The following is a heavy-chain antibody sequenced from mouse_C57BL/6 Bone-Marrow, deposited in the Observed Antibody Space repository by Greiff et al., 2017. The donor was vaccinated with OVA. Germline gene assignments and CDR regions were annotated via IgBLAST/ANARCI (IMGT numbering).Heavy chain of an antibody. CDR3: TREELRFAY. CDR2: IDPETGGT. J-gene: IGHJ3*01. CDR1: GYTFTDYE. Sequence: QVQLQQFGAELVRPGASVTLSCKASGYTFTDYEMHWVKQTPVHGLEWIGAIDPETGGTAYNQKFKGKAILTADKSSSTAYMELRSVTSEDSAVYYCTREELRFAYWGQGTLVTVSA. V-gene: IGHV1-15*01. D-gene: IGHD1-1*01.